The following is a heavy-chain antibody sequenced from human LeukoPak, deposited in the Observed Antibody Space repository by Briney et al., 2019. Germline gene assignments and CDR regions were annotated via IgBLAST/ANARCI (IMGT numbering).Heavy chain of an antibody. Sequence: GGSLRLSCAASGFTFSTYSMDWVRQAPGKGLEWVSSISSGSSYIYYADSVKGRFTISRDNAKNSLYLQMNSLRAEDTAVYYCARREVGATLGDWGQGTLVTVSS. D-gene: IGHD1-26*01. V-gene: IGHV3-21*01. CDR1: GFTFSTYS. CDR3: ARREVGATLGD. CDR2: ISSGSSYI. J-gene: IGHJ4*02.